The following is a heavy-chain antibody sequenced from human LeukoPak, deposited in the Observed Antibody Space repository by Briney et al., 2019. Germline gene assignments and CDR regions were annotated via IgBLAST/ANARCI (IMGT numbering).Heavy chain of an antibody. CDR2: IYYSGST. CDR3: ARGGLNYDFWSGYYSAFDI. D-gene: IGHD3-3*01. V-gene: IGHV4-39*01. J-gene: IGHJ3*02. Sequence: SETLSLTCTVSGGSISSSSYYWGWIRQPPGKGLEWIGSIYYSGSTYYNPSLKSRVTISVDTSKNQFSLKLSPVTAADTAVYYCARGGLNYDFWSGYYSAFDIWGQGTMVTVSS. CDR1: GGSISSSSYY.